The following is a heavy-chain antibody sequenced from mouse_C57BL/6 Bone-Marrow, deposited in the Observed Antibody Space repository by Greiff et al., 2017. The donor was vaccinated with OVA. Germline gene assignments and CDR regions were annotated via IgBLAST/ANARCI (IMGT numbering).Heavy chain of an antibody. J-gene: IGHJ2*01. CDR2: IYPGDGDT. V-gene: IGHV1-80*01. CDR3: AAITTAYYFDY. Sequence: LVESGAELVKPGASVKISCKASGYAFSSYWMNWVKQRPGKGLEWIGQIYPGDGDTNYNGKFKGKATLTADKSSSTAYMQLSSLTSEDSAVYFCAAITTAYYFDYWGQGTTLTVSS. D-gene: IGHD1-1*01. CDR1: GYAFSSYW.